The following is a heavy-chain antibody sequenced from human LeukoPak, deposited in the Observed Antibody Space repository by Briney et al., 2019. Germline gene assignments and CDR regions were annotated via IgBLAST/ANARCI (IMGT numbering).Heavy chain of an antibody. J-gene: IGHJ3*02. CDR3: ARDLRGYSYGTDAFDI. D-gene: IGHD5-18*01. CDR2: ISSSSSTI. CDR1: GFTFSSYS. Sequence: GGSLRLSCAASGFTFSSYSMNWVRQAPGKGLEWVSYISSSSSTIYYADSVKGRFTISRDNAKNSLYLQMNSLRAEDTAVYYCARDLRGYSYGTDAFDIWGQGTMVTVSS. V-gene: IGHV3-48*04.